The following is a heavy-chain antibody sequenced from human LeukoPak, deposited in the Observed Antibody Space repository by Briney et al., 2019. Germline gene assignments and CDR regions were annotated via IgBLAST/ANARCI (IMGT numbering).Heavy chain of an antibody. V-gene: IGHV3-30*04. CDR1: GFTFSSHA. CDR2: ISFDGRRQ. CDR3: AREVVQITAGYFDY. J-gene: IGHJ4*02. D-gene: IGHD1-20*01. Sequence: GGSVRLSCAASGFTFSSHAIHWSRKAAGKGLEGVAVISFDGRRQYYAVSVKGRFTISRDNSKNTLYLQMDSLKPEDTAVYYCAREVVQITAGYFDYWGQGTLVTVSS.